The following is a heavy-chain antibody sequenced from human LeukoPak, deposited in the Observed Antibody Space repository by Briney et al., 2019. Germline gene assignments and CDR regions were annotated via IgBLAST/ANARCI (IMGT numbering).Heavy chain of an antibody. J-gene: IGHJ6*04. Sequence: GGSLRLSCAASGFTFSSYEMNWVRQAPGKGLEWVSYISSSGSTTYCADSVKGRFTISRDNAKNSLYLQMNSLRAEDTAVYYCAELGITMIGGVWGKGTTVTISS. CDR3: AELGITMIGGV. CDR2: ISSSGSTT. D-gene: IGHD3-10*02. CDR1: GFTFSSYE. V-gene: IGHV3-48*03.